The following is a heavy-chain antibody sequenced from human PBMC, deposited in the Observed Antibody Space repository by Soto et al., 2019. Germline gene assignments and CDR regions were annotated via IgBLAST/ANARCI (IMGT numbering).Heavy chain of an antibody. CDR1: GYSFTSYW. V-gene: IGHV5-10-1*01. J-gene: IGHJ6*02. CDR3: ARLMTGGYYYYGMDV. CDR2: IDPSDSYT. D-gene: IGHD3-10*01. Sequence: RGEPLKISCKGSGYSFTSYWISWVRQMPGKGLEWMGRIDPSDSYTNYSPSFQGHVTISADKSISTAYLQWSSLKASDTAMYYCARLMTGGYYYYGMDVWGQGTTVTVSS.